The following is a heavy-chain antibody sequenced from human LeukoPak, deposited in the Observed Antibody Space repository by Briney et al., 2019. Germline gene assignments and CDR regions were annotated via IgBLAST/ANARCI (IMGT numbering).Heavy chain of an antibody. CDR1: GFTFNSNY. V-gene: IGHV3-53*01. D-gene: IGHD6-6*01. Sequence: GGSLRLSCAASGFTFNSNYMNWVRQAPGKGLEWVSVLYSDGRTYYADSVKGRFTISRDTSKNTLYLQVNSLRAEDTAVYYCARARVPRYSSSSEEDYYYYGMDVWGQGTTVTVSS. CDR3: ARARVPRYSSSSEEDYYYYGMDV. J-gene: IGHJ6*02. CDR2: LYSDGRT.